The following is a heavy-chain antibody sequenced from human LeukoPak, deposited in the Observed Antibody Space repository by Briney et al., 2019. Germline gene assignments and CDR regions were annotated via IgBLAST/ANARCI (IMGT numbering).Heavy chain of an antibody. Sequence: SETLSLTCAVYGGSFSGYYWSWIRQPPGKGLEWIGEINHSGSTNYNPSLKGRVTISVDTSKNQFSLKLSSVTAADTAVYYCARRAGYTGSWYEYWGQGTLVTVSS. CDR2: INHSGST. D-gene: IGHD6-13*01. CDR3: ARRAGYTGSWYEY. V-gene: IGHV4-34*01. CDR1: GGSFSGYY. J-gene: IGHJ4*02.